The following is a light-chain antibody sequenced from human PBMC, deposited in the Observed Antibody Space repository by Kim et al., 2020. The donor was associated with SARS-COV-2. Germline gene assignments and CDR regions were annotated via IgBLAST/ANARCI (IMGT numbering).Light chain of an antibody. CDR1: FPNVGRKP. J-gene: IGLJ2*01. CDR3: AAWDDNLNGVA. Sequence: GERVPYLVSGTFPNVGRKPLNWWPQFPGTAPKLLLFGYNQRPSGVPDRFPGSKSGTSASLAISGLQSEDEADYYCAAWDDNLNGVAFGGGTQLTVL. V-gene: IGLV1-44*01. CDR2: GYN.